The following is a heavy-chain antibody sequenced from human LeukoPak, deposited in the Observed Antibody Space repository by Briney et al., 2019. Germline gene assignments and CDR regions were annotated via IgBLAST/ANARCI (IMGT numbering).Heavy chain of an antibody. D-gene: IGHD3-16*01. CDR2: ISSSSSYI. Sequence: GGSLRLSCAASGFTFSSYSMNWVRQAPGKGLEWVSSISSSSSYIYYADSVKGRFTISRDNAKNSLYLQMNSLRAEDTAVYYCARKPDYDYVWGSPDRVGLDVWGQGTTVTVSS. CDR1: GFTFSSYS. V-gene: IGHV3-21*01. J-gene: IGHJ6*02. CDR3: ARKPDYDYVWGSPDRVGLDV.